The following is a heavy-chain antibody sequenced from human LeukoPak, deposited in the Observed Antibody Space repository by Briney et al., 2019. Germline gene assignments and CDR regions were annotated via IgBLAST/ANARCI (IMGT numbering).Heavy chain of an antibody. J-gene: IGHJ3*02. Sequence: GGSLRLSCAASGFTFSSYGMHWVRQAPGKGLEWVAVIWYDGSNKYYADSVKGRLTISRDNSKNTLYLQMNSLRAEDTAVYYCARSYYYDSSGYYHDAFDIWGQGTMVTVSS. D-gene: IGHD3-22*01. CDR1: GFTFSSYG. V-gene: IGHV3-33*01. CDR3: ARSYYYDSSGYYHDAFDI. CDR2: IWYDGSNK.